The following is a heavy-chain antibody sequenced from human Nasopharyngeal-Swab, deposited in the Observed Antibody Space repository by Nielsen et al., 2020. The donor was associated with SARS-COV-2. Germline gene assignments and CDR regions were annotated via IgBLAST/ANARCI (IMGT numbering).Heavy chain of an antibody. D-gene: IGHD3-3*01. CDR2: IYSGGSI. J-gene: IGHJ4*02. Sequence: GESLKISCAASGFTVSSNYTSWVRQAPGKGLEWVSVIYSGGSIYYADSVKGRFTISRDNAKNSLYLQMNSLRAEDTAVYYCAREIGSLYDFWSGYYPGFDYWGQGTLVTVSS. CDR1: GFTVSSNY. CDR3: AREIGSLYDFWSGYYPGFDY. V-gene: IGHV3-53*01.